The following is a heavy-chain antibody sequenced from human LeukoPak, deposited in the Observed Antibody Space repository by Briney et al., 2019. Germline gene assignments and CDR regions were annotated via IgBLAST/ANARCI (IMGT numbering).Heavy chain of an antibody. CDR1: GFTFDDYA. V-gene: IGHV3-9*01. CDR3: AKVVGQPYYFDY. CDR2: ISWNSGSI. Sequence: GRSLRLSCAASGFTFDDYAMHWVRQAPGKGLEWVSGISWNSGSIGYADSVKGRFTISRDNAKNSLYLQMNSLRAEDTALYYCAKVVGQPYYFDYWGQGTLVTVSS. D-gene: IGHD1-14*01. J-gene: IGHJ4*02.